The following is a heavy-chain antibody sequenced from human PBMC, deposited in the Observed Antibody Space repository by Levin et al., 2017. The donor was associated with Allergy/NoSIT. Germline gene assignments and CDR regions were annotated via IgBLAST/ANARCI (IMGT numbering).Heavy chain of an antibody. CDR1: GFTFSSYE. Sequence: HSGGSLRLSCAASGFTFSSYEMNWVRQAPGKGLEWVSYISSSGSTIYYADSVKGRFTISRDNAKNSLYLQMNSLRAEDTAVYYCARDSGYYRGIDYWGQGTLVTVSS. D-gene: IGHD3-22*01. J-gene: IGHJ4*02. V-gene: IGHV3-48*03. CDR2: ISSSGSTI. CDR3: ARDSGYYRGIDY.